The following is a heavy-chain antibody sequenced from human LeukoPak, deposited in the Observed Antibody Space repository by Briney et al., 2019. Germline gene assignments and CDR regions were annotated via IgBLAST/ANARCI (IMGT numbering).Heavy chain of an antibody. D-gene: IGHD4-17*01. CDR3: STEPRSLLY. Sequence: GESLRLSCAASGFTFSSFSMNWVRQAPGKGLEWVSYIGIGGNIYYADSVKGRFTISRDNAKNLLYLRLNSLRPEDTALYYCSTEPRSLLYWGHGTLVTVSS. CDR1: GFTFSSFS. J-gene: IGHJ4*01. CDR2: IGIGGNI. V-gene: IGHV3-48*01.